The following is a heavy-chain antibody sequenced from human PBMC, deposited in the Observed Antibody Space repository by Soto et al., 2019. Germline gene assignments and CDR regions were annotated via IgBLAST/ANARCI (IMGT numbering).Heavy chain of an antibody. Sequence: GESLKISCKGSGYSFTSYWIGWVRQMPGKGLEWMGIIYPGDSDTRYSPSFQGQVTISADKSISTAYLQWSSLKASDTAMYYCARQRTLGYCSGGSCTIDYWGQGTLLTVSS. D-gene: IGHD2-15*01. CDR2: IYPGDSDT. CDR3: ARQRTLGYCSGGSCTIDY. CDR1: GYSFTSYW. J-gene: IGHJ4*02. V-gene: IGHV5-51*01.